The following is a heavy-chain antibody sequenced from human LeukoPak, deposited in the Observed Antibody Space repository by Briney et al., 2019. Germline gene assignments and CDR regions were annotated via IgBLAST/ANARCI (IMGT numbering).Heavy chain of an antibody. CDR2: IYYSGST. CDR1: GGSISSHY. Sequence: SETLSLTCTVSGGSISSHYWSWIRQPPGKGLEWLGYIYYSGSTNYNPSLKSRVTISVDTSKNQFSLKLSSVTAADTAVYYCARGSGVAYRKYYYYMDVWGKGTTVTVSS. J-gene: IGHJ6*03. D-gene: IGHD1-26*01. V-gene: IGHV4-59*11. CDR3: ARGSGVAYRKYYYYMDV.